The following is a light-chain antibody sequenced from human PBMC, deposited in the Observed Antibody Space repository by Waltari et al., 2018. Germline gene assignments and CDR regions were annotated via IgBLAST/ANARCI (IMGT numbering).Light chain of an antibody. CDR2: WAS. CDR3: QQYYSRRT. Sequence: QSVLYNSNDKNHLALYKQNPGQPPKLLIDWASTPQSGVPDRVSGIGSGTDFTLTINSLQAEDVAVYYCQQYYSRRTFGRGTRVEIK. CDR1: QSVLYNSNDKNH. J-gene: IGKJ1*01. V-gene: IGKV4-1*01.